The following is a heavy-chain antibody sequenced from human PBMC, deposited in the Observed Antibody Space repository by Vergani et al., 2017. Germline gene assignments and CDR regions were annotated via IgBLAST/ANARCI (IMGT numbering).Heavy chain of an antibody. D-gene: IGHD3-16*01. CDR3: AKVGDYYYYMDV. V-gene: IGHV3-15*01. CDR1: GFTFINAW. Sequence: EVQLVESGGGLVKPGGSLRLSCAASGFTFINAWMTWVRQAPGKGLEWVGRIKSKTDGGTTYYAAPVKGKFTISRDDSKNTLYLQMNSLRAEDTAVYYCAKVGDYYYYMDVWGKGP. J-gene: IGHJ6*03. CDR2: IKSKTDGGTT.